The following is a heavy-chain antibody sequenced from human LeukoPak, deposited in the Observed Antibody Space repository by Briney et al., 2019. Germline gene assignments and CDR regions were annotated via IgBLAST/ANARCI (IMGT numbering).Heavy chain of an antibody. J-gene: IGHJ4*02. CDR2: LIPIYGSA. CDR1: GGSFTFTSHA. CDR3: ARGQTYYDILTGYYNVITFTY. D-gene: IGHD3-9*01. V-gene: IGHV1-69*13. Sequence: ASVKVSCTASGGSFTFTSHAISWVRQAPGQGLEWMGGLIPIYGSANYAQKFQGRVTITSDESTRTVYMELSSLRSEDTAVYYCARGQTYYDILTGYYNVITFTYWGQGTLVTVSS.